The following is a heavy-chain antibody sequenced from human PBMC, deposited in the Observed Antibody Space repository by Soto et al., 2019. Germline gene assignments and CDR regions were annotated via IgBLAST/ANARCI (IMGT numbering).Heavy chain of an antibody. CDR2: ISAYNGNT. D-gene: IGHD3-10*01. Sequence: AVVHVSFKAAGYAFTSYGLSWVRQAPGQGLEWMGWISAYNGNTNYAQKLQGRVTMTTDTSTSTAYMELRSLRSDDTAVYYCARYYYGSGSDYWGQGTLVTVSS. CDR3: ARYYYGSGSDY. CDR1: GYAFTSYG. J-gene: IGHJ4*02. V-gene: IGHV1-18*01.